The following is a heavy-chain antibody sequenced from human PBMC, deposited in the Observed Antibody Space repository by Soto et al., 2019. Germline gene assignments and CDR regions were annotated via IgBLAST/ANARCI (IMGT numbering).Heavy chain of an antibody. D-gene: IGHD3-22*01. V-gene: IGHV4-34*01. Sequence: KTSDTLSLTCAVYGGSFSGYFCSWSRQPPGKGLEWIGEINHSGSTNYNPSLESRVTISVDTSKNQFSLKVRSVTAADTAVYYCARGVTMMVAVQGDAPDKYHFDSWGHGTLVTVSS. CDR1: GGSFSGYF. CDR2: INHSGST. CDR3: ARGVTMMVAVQGDAPDKYHFDS. J-gene: IGHJ4*01.